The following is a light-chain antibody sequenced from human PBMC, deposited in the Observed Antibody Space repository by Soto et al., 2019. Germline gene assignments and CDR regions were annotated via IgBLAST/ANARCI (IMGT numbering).Light chain of an antibody. CDR3: QQFNNYPLLT. J-gene: IGKJ4*01. V-gene: IGKV1D-13*01. CDR2: DAS. CDR1: QGISSA. Sequence: AIQLTQSPSSLSASVGDRVTITCRASQGISSALAWYQQKPGKAPKLLIYDASSLESGVPSRFSGSGSGTHLTLTISSLQPEDFATYYCQQFNNYPLLTFGGGTKVEIK.